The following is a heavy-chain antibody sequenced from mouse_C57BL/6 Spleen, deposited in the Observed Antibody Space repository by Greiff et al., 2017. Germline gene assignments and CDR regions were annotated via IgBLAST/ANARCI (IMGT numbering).Heavy chain of an antibody. CDR1: GYTFTGYE. J-gene: IGHJ2*01. CDR3: TRQCSYLRLRGFDY. V-gene: IGHV1-15*01. Sequence: QVQLQQSGAELARPGASVTLSCKASGYTFTGYEMHWVKQTPVHGLEWIGAIYPETGGTSYNQKFKGKATLTADKSSSTAYMELRSLTSEDSAVYYCTRQCSYLRLRGFDYWGQGTTLTVSS. D-gene: IGHD2-12*01. CDR2: IYPETGGT.